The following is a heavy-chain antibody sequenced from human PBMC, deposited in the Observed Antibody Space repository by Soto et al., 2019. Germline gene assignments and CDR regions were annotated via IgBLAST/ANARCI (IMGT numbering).Heavy chain of an antibody. J-gene: IGHJ4*02. CDR3: ARAPSLVAYYFDY. D-gene: IGHD2-15*01. CDR1: GGSVSSGSYY. CDR2: IYYSGST. V-gene: IGHV4-61*01. Sequence: SETLSLTCTVSGGSVSSGSYYWSWIRQPPGKGLEWIGYIYYSGSTNYNPSLKSRVTISVDTSKNQFSLKLSSVTAADTAVYYCARAPSLVAYYFDYWGQGTLVTVSS.